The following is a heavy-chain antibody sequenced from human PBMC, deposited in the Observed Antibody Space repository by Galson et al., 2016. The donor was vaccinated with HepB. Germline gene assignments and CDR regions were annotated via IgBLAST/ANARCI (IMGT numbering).Heavy chain of an antibody. CDR2: INRSGSA. CDR1: GASFSGYY. Sequence: SETLSLTCAVYGASFSGYYWSWIRQPPGRGLEWIGEINRSGSANYSPSLKSRVIISVDTSKDQVSLKLNSVSAADTAVYFCTRGFIWSGSVYGMDVWGQGTTVTVSS. CDR3: TRGFIWSGSVYGMDV. D-gene: IGHD2-8*02. V-gene: IGHV4-34*01. J-gene: IGHJ6*02.